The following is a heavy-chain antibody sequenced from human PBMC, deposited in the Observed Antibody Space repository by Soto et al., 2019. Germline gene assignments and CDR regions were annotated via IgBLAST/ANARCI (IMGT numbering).Heavy chain of an antibody. CDR3: AKLSTVSYWYFDL. V-gene: IGHV3-23*01. Sequence: EGQLLESGGGLVQPGGSLRLSCAASGFTFNSYAMSWVRKAPEAGLEWVSTISAVGGSTYYADSVKGRFTISRDNSKNTLYLQMNSLRADDTAVYYCAKLSTVSYWYFDLWGRGTLVTVSS. CDR2: ISAVGGST. CDR1: GFTFNSYA. J-gene: IGHJ2*01.